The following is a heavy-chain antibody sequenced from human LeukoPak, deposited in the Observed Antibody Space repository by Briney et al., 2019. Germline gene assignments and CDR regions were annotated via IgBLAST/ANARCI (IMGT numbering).Heavy chain of an antibody. Sequence: GGSLRLSCAASGFTFSSYDMHWVRQAPGKGLEWVAVISYDGSNKYYADSVKGRFTISTDNSKNTLYLQMNSLRAEDTAVYYCAKDGPSYDSSGYYLDYFDYWGQGTLATVSS. CDR1: GFTFSSYD. CDR2: ISYDGSNK. V-gene: IGHV3-30*18. CDR3: AKDGPSYDSSGYYLDYFDY. J-gene: IGHJ4*02. D-gene: IGHD3-22*01.